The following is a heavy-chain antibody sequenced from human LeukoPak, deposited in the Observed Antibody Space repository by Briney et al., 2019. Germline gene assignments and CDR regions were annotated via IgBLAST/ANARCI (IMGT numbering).Heavy chain of an antibody. Sequence: GGSLRLSCAASGFTFSSYAMSWVRQAPGKGLEWVSYISGSGGTTYYADSVKGRFTISRDNSKNTLYLQPNSLRAEDTALYYCAFRTGWYEGLAAFDIWGQGTMVTVS. CDR1: GFTFSSYA. J-gene: IGHJ3*02. CDR2: ISGSGGTT. D-gene: IGHD3/OR15-3a*01. V-gene: IGHV3-23*01. CDR3: AFRTGWYEGLAAFDI.